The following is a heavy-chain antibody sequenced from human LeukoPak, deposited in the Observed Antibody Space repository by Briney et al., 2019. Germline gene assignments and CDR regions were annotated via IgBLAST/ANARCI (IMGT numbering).Heavy chain of an antibody. Sequence: GGSLRLSCVGSGSVFSNYGIHWVRQAPGKGLEWVAVISYDGINKYYADSVKGRFTLSRDNSKNTLYLQMDSLRAEDTAVYYCARSLGLSVPTAWESWLDPWGQGTLVTVSS. CDR1: GSVFSNYG. V-gene: IGHV3-30-3*01. CDR3: ARSLGLSVPTAWESWLDP. CDR2: ISYDGINK. J-gene: IGHJ5*02. D-gene: IGHD2-2*01.